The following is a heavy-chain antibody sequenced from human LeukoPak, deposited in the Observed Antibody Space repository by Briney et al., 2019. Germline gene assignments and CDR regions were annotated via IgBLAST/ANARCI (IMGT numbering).Heavy chain of an antibody. CDR3: ARELGTKESRQSGGGN. Sequence: PGGSLRLSCAGSGFIFRNYGMHWVRQAPGQGLEWVAVISDGGTHLYYADSVKGRFTISRDNSESTMYLQMNSLRVEDTAVYYCARELGTKESRQSGGGNWGQGTLVTVSS. CDR1: GFIFRNYG. D-gene: IGHD2-15*01. CDR2: ISDGGTHL. V-gene: IGHV3-30*03. J-gene: IGHJ4*02.